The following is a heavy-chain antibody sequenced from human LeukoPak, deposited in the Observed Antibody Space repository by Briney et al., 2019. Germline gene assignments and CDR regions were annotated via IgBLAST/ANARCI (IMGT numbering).Heavy chain of an antibody. CDR3: ARLDYSNYDY. V-gene: IGHV5-51*01. Sequence: GESLKISCKGSGYIFANYWVAWVRQMPGKGLEWMGIIYPGDSDTRYSPSFQGQVTISADKSISTAYLQWSSLKASDTAMYYCARLDYSNYDYWGQGTLVTVSS. CDR2: IYPGDSDT. J-gene: IGHJ4*02. D-gene: IGHD4-11*01. CDR1: GYIFANYW.